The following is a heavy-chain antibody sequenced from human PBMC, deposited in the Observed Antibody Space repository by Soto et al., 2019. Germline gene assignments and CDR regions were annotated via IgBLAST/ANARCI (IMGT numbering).Heavy chain of an antibody. CDR1: GFTFSSYA. CDR2: ISYDGSNK. D-gene: IGHD6-13*01. J-gene: IGHJ5*02. V-gene: IGHV3-30-3*01. CDR3: ARDLSNSWDRNCFDP. Sequence: GGSLRLSCAASGFTFSSYAMHWVRQAPGKGLEWVAVISYDGSNKYYADSVKGRFTITRDKSKNTLYLQMNSLRAEDTAVYYCARDLSNSWDRNCFDPWGQGTLVTVSS.